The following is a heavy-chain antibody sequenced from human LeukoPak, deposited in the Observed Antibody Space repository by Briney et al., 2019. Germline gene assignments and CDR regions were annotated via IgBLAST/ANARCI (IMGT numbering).Heavy chain of an antibody. Sequence: NPGGSLSLSCAASGFTYRRYAMRWLRQSPGKGLEWVSIISGSGDRTYYEDSVKGRFTISRNNSKNTLHLQMNSLRAEDTAVYYCAKLDGSSWLYYFDYWGQGTLVTVSS. V-gene: IGHV3-23*01. CDR3: AKLDGSSWLYYFDY. CDR2: ISGSGDRT. CDR1: GFTYRRYA. D-gene: IGHD6-13*01. J-gene: IGHJ4*02.